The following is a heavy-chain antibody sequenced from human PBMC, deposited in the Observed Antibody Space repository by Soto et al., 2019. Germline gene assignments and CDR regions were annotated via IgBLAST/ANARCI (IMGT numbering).Heavy chain of an antibody. CDR1: GYPVTAYY. J-gene: IGHJ4*02. CDR2: INPNSGGT. V-gene: IGHV1-2*02. Sequence: QLHLVQSGAVVKKPGASVTVSCSASGYPVTAYYMHWVRQAPGQGLEWMGWINPNSGGTNYAQKFQGRVTMTRDTSISTAYMELSRLRSDDTAVYYCARVHSLHGYKIDYWGQGTLVTVSS. D-gene: IGHD5-12*01. CDR3: ARVHSLHGYKIDY.